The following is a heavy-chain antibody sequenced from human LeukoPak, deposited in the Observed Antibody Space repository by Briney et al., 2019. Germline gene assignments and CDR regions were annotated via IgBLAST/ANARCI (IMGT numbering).Heavy chain of an antibody. CDR2: INPSGGST. CDR1: GYTFTSYH. J-gene: IGHJ4*02. CDR3: ARDLHDGPHPWGFGELEGPHFDY. D-gene: IGHD3-10*01. Sequence: ASVKVSCKASGYTFTSYHMHWVRQAPGQGLEWMGIINPSGGSTSYAQKFQGRVTMTRDTSTSTVYMELSSLRSEDTAVYYCARDLHDGPHPWGFGELEGPHFDYWGQGTLVTVSS. V-gene: IGHV1-46*01.